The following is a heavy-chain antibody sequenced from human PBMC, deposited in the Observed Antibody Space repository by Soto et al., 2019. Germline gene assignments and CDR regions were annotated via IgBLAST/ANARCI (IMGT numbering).Heavy chain of an antibody. V-gene: IGHV3-33*01. CDR3: ATDGIMITFGGVIVNYYGMDV. D-gene: IGHD3-16*02. CDR1: GFSFSSYG. CDR2: IWYDGSNK. J-gene: IGHJ6*02. Sequence: PGGSLRLSCAASGFSFSSYGMHWVRQAPGKGLEWVVVIWYDGSNKYYADSVKGRFTISRDNSKNTLYLQMNSLRAEDTAVYYCATDGIMITFGGVIVNYYGMDVWGQGTTDTVSS.